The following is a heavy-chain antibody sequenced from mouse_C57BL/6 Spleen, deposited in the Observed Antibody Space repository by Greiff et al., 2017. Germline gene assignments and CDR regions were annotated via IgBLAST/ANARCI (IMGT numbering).Heavy chain of an antibody. V-gene: IGHV5-2*01. Sequence: EVQLVESGGGLVQPGESLKLSCESNEYEFPSHDMSWVRKTPEKRLELVAAINSDGGSTYYPDTMERRFIISRDNTKKTLYLQMSSLRSEDTALYYCARLAAYYGNWGAMDYWGQGTSVTVSS. CDR1: EYEFPSHD. D-gene: IGHD2-10*01. J-gene: IGHJ4*01. CDR3: ARLAAYYGNWGAMDY. CDR2: INSDGGST.